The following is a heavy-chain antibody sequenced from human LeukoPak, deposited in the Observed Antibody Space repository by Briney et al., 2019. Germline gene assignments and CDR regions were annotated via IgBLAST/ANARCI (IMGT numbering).Heavy chain of an antibody. CDR3: AKDSSYSSGWYIDY. J-gene: IGHJ4*02. V-gene: IGHV3-74*01. Sequence: GGSLRLSCAASGITFGNNWMHWVRQGPGKGLVWISRINSDGGGAIYADSVKGRFTVSRDNAKNTLYLQMNSLRAEDTAVYYCAKDSSYSSGWYIDYWGQGTLVTVSS. CDR2: INSDGGGA. CDR1: GITFGNNW. D-gene: IGHD6-19*01.